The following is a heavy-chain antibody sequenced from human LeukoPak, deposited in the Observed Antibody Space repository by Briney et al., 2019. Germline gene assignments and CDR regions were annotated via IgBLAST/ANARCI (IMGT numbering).Heavy chain of an antibody. D-gene: IGHD2-15*01. J-gene: IGHJ6*02. CDR1: GYTFTSYY. V-gene: IGHV1-46*01. Sequence: PRASVKVSCKASGYTFTSYYMHWVRQAPGQGLEWMGIINPSGGSTSYAQKFQGRVTMTRDTSTSTVYMELSSLRSEDTAVYYCAREVASYYYYYGMDVWGQGTTVTVSS. CDR3: AREVASYYYYYGMDV. CDR2: INPSGGST.